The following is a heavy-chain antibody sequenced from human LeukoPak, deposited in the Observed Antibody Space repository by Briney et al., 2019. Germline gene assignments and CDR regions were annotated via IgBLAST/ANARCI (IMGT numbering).Heavy chain of an antibody. CDR2: IIPIFGTA. CDR1: GGTFSSYA. J-gene: IGHJ4*02. CDR3: ARERRVGRFLDSAYYFDY. V-gene: IGHV1-69*01. D-gene: IGHD3/OR15-3a*01. Sequence: SSVKVSCKASGGTFSSYAIGWVRQAPGQGLEWMGGIIPIFGTANYAQKFQGRVTITADESTSTAYMELSSLRSEDTAVYYCARERRVGRFLDSAYYFDYWGQGTLVTVSS.